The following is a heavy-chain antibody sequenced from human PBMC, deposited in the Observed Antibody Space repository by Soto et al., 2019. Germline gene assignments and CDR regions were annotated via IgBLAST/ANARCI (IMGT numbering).Heavy chain of an antibody. J-gene: IGHJ2*01. CDR2: IFDTGKT. Sequence: QVQLQESGAGLVKPAQTLYLTCDVSGGSLSTDGCTWGWVPLPPGRALEWMGYIFDTGKTYYSASLKSRGTMSVDRAQSQFSLGLESVTAADTAIYFCACLDGYNRYFDLWGRGTLVTVS. CDR3: ACLDGYNRYFDL. V-gene: IGHV4-30-2*01. CDR1: GGSLSTDGCT. D-gene: IGHD5-12*01.